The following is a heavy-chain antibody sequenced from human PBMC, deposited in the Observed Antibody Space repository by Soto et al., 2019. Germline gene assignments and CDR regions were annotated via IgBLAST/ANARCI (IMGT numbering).Heavy chain of an antibody. Sequence: QVQLQESGPGLVKPSQTLSLTCTVSGGSISSGGYYWSWIRQHPGKGLEWIGYIYYSGSTYYNPSLNSRVTISVDTSKNQFSLKLRSVTAADTAVYYCARVYCSGGSCYEFDYWGQGTLVTVSS. CDR1: GGSISSGGYY. V-gene: IGHV4-31*03. CDR2: IYYSGST. D-gene: IGHD2-15*01. CDR3: ARVYCSGGSCYEFDY. J-gene: IGHJ4*02.